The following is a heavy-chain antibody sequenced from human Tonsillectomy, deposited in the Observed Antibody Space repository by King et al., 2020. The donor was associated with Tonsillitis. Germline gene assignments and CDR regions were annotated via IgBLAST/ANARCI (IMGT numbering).Heavy chain of an antibody. CDR3: AKDGATED. CDR2: IRYDGSSK. D-gene: IGHD2-21*02. V-gene: IGHV3-30*02. CDR1: GFTFSTYG. Sequence: VQLVESGGGVVQPGGSLRLSCAASGFTFSTYGMHWVRQAPGKGLEWVAFIRYDGSSKSYGDSVKGRFTISRDNSKNTVYLQMNSLTTEDTAVYYCAKDGATEDWGQGTLVTVSS. J-gene: IGHJ4*02.